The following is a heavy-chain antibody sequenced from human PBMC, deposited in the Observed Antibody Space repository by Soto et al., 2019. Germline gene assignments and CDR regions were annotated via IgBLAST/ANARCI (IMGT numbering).Heavy chain of an antibody. CDR1: GGSISSSSYY. V-gene: IGHV4-39*01. Sequence: QLQLQESGPGLVKPSETLSLTCTVSGGSISSSSYYWGWIRQPPGKGLEWIGSTYYSGSTYYNPSLKSRVTISVDTSKNQFSLKLSSVTAADTAVYYCARTYDFWSGYQGWFDPWGQGTLVTVSS. CDR3: ARTYDFWSGYQGWFDP. CDR2: TYYSGST. D-gene: IGHD3-3*01. J-gene: IGHJ5*02.